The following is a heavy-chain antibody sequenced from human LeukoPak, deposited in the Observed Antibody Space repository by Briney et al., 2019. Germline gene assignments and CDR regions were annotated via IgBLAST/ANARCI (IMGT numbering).Heavy chain of an antibody. D-gene: IGHD3-22*01. J-gene: IGHJ4*02. Sequence: ASVKVSYKASGGTFSSYAISWVRQAPGQGLEWMGGIIPIFGTANYAQKFQGRVTITADESTSTAYMELSSLRSEDTAVYYCDTYYYDSSGYYFDYWGQGTLVTVSS. V-gene: IGHV1-69*13. CDR3: DTYYYDSSGYYFDY. CDR2: IIPIFGTA. CDR1: GGTFSSYA.